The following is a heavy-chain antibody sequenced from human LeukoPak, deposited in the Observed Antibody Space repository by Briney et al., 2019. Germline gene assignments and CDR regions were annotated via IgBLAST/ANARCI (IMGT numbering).Heavy chain of an antibody. J-gene: IGHJ4*02. CDR3: ARTGSTVTMLYPFDH. Sequence: SETLSLTCTVSGGSIRSYYWSWIPQPPGKGQEWIGYIYYSGSTNYNPSLKSRVSISVDTSKNQFSLKLSSVTAADTAVYYCARTGSTVTMLYPFDHWGQGTLVTVSS. CDR2: IYYSGST. V-gene: IGHV4-59*01. D-gene: IGHD4-17*01. CDR1: GGSIRSYY.